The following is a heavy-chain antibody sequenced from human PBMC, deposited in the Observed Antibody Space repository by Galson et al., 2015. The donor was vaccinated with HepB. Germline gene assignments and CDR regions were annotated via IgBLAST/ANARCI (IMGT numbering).Heavy chain of an antibody. CDR3: AKREASDGEWLVPDCFDC. D-gene: IGHD6-19*01. Sequence: SLRLSCAASGFTFSDYAMSWVRQAPGKGLEWVSAISGSGNSTFYADSVKGRFTISRDNSKNTLYLRMDSLRAEDTAVYYCAKREASDGEWLVPDCFDCWGQGTLVTVSS. J-gene: IGHJ4*02. CDR2: ISGSGNST. V-gene: IGHV3-23*01. CDR1: GFTFSDYA.